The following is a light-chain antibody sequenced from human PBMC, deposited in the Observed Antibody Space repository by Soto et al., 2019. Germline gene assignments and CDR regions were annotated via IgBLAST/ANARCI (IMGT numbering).Light chain of an antibody. CDR2: AAS. CDR3: QHSYSTPFT. CDR1: QSIRSY. Sequence: DIQMPQSPSSLSASVGDRVTITCRASQSIRSYLNWYQQKPGKAPKLLIYAASSVQSGVPSRFSGSGSGTDFTLTISSLKPEDFATYYCQHSYSTPFTFGPGTKVDIK. V-gene: IGKV1-39*01. J-gene: IGKJ3*01.